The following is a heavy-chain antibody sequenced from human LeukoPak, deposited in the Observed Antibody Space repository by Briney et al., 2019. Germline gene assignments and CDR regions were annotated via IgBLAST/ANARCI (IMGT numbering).Heavy chain of an antibody. J-gene: IGHJ4*02. CDR2: IHYSGST. CDR1: GXSISSSGDY. Sequence: SETLSLTCTVSGXSISSSGDYWGWIRQPPGKGLEGIGSIHYSGSTYHNPSLKSRVTISVDTPKNQFSLKLSSVTVADTAVYYCARQSGPVDYWGQGTLVTVSS. CDR3: ARQSGPVDY. V-gene: IGHV4-39*01.